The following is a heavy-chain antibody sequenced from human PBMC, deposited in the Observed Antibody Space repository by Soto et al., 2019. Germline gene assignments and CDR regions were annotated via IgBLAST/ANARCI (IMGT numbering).Heavy chain of an antibody. D-gene: IGHD1-1*01. CDR1: GDIVSSSTAA. CDR3: ARDLSYPAGTGQLVD. Sequence: PSQTLSLTCAISGDIVSSSTAAWNWIRQSPSRGLEWLGRTYYTSKCNNDYALSVKSRITITPDTSKNQFSLHLNSVTPEDTAVYYCARDLSYPAGTGQLVDWGQGTLVTVSS. CDR2: TYYTSKCNN. V-gene: IGHV6-1*01. J-gene: IGHJ4*02.